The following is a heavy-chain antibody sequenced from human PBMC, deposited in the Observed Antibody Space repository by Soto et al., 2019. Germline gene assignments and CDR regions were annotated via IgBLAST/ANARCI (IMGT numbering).Heavy chain of an antibody. CDR1: GGSVSSSNHY. J-gene: IGHJ4*02. D-gene: IGHD2-8*01. Sequence: SETLSLTCTVSGGSVSSSNHYWSWIRLPPGKGLEWLGYIYYSGSASYNPSLKSRITVSVDTSKNQFSLKLSSVTAADTAVYYCARERNGDPTFFDYWGQGTLVTVSS. CDR2: IYYSGSA. CDR3: ARERNGDPTFFDY. V-gene: IGHV4-61*01.